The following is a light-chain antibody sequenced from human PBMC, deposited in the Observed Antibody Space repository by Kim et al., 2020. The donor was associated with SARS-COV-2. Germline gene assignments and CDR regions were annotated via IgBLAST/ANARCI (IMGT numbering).Light chain of an antibody. CDR1: SGSIASHY. CDR3: QSYDSSNHWV. J-gene: IGLJ3*02. Sequence: NFMLTQPHSVSESPGKTVTISCTGSSGSIASHYVQWYQQRPGSAPTTVIYEDNQRPSGVPDRFSASIDSSSNSASLTISGLKTEDEADYYCQSYDSSNHWVFGGGTKLTVL. CDR2: EDN. V-gene: IGLV6-57*02.